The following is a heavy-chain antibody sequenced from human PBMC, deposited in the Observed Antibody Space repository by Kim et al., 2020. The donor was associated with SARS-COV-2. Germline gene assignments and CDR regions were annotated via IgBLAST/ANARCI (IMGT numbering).Heavy chain of an antibody. Sequence: SETLSLTCAVSGGSIISSNWWSWVRQPPGKGLEWIGEIYHSGSTNYNPSLKSRVTISVDKSKNQFSLKLSSVTAADTAVYYCARAGKAVAETFDYWGQGTLVTISS. V-gene: IGHV4-4*02. CDR2: IYHSGST. CDR3: ARAGKAVAETFDY. CDR1: GGSIISSNW. D-gene: IGHD6-19*01. J-gene: IGHJ4*02.